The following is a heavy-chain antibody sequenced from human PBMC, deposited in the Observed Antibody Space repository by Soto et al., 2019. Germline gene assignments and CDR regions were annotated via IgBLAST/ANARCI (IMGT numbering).Heavy chain of an antibody. V-gene: IGHV3-23*01. J-gene: IGHJ4*02. D-gene: IGHD3-22*01. CDR2: ISGSGGST. CDR1: GFTFSSYA. CDR3: AKVKDYDSSGYYSDGFY. Sequence: PGGSLRLSCAASGFTFSSYAMSWVRQAPGKGLEWVSAISGSGGSTYYADSVKGRFTISRDNSKNTLYLQMNSLRAEDMAVYYCAKVKDYDSSGYYSDGFYWGQGTLVTVSS.